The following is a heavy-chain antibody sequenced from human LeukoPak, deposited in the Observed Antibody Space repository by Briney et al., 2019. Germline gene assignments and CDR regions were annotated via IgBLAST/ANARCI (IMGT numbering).Heavy chain of an antibody. CDR3: ARDIGLVRGIIMAH. V-gene: IGHV1-2*02. CDR2: INPNSGGT. CDR1: GYTFTDYY. J-gene: IGHJ4*02. Sequence: ASVKVSCKASGYTFTDYYIHWVRQAPGQGLEWMGWINPNSGGTNYAQKFQGRVTLTTDTSTSTAYMELRSLKSDDTAVYYCARDIGLVRGIIMAHWGQGTQVTVSS. D-gene: IGHD3-10*01.